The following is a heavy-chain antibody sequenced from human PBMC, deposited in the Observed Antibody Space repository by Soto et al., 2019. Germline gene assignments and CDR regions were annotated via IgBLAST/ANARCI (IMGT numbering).Heavy chain of an antibody. V-gene: IGHV4-59*08. CDR1: GGSISSYY. CDR3: ARQGFGPLHGLVDV. CDR2: VHHSWGS. J-gene: IGHJ6*02. Sequence: QVQLQESGPGLVKPSETLSLSCTVSGGSISSYYWSWFRQSPGKRMEWIGYVHHSWGSSYNPSLQSRVAISLYTSKSQFSLTVTSVTATDTAVYYCARQGFGPLHGLVDVWGQGTTVTVSS. D-gene: IGHD3-10*01.